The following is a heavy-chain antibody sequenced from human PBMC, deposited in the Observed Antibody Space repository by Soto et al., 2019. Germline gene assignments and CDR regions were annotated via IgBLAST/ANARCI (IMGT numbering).Heavy chain of an antibody. Sequence: QVQLQESGPGLVKPSETLSLTCTVSGGSISSYYWSWIGQPPGKGQEWIGYIYYSGSTNYNPSLKSRVTISVDTSKNQFSLKLSSVTAADTAVYYCVRRWGYTFDYWGQGTLVTVSS. V-gene: IGHV4-59*08. CDR1: GGSISSYY. J-gene: IGHJ4*02. CDR2: IYYSGST. CDR3: VRRWGYTFDY. D-gene: IGHD5-12*01.